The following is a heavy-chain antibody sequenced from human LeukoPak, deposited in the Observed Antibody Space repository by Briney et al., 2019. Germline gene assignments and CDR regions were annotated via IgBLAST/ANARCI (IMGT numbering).Heavy chain of an antibody. CDR1: GFTFSSYG. D-gene: IGHD3-3*01. CDR2: IRYDGSNK. V-gene: IGHV3-30*02. CDR3: AKDYDFRSGYPNDAFDI. Sequence: PGGSLRLSCAASGFTFSSYGIHWVRQAPGKGLEWVAFIRYDGSNKYYADAVKGRFTISRDNSKNPLYLQMNSLRAEDTAVYYCAKDYDFRSGYPNDAFDIWGQGTMVTVSS. J-gene: IGHJ3*02.